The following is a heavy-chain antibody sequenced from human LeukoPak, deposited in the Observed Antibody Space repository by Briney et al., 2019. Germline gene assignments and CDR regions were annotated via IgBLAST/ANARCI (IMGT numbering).Heavy chain of an antibody. Sequence: SETLSLTCTVSGGSISSSSYYWGWIRQPPGKGLEWIGSIYYSGSTYYNPSLKSRVTISVDTSENQFSLKLSSVTAADTAVYYCARDVAAYYYMDVWGKGTTVTVSS. CDR3: ARDVAAYYYMDV. CDR2: IYYSGST. D-gene: IGHD6-13*01. J-gene: IGHJ6*03. CDR1: GGSISSSSYY. V-gene: IGHV4-39*07.